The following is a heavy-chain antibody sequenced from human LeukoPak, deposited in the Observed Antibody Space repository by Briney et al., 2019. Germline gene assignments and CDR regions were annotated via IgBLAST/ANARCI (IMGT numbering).Heavy chain of an antibody. V-gene: IGHV3-7*01. CDR3: VIKDHVADY. CDR1: GFTFSYYW. J-gene: IGHJ4*02. D-gene: IGHD1-14*01. CDR2: INQGGTEK. Sequence: PGGSLTLSCAASGFTFSYYWMTWVRQAPGKGLEWVANINQGGTEKYYVDSVKGRFIISRDNAKNSLYLQMNGLRAEDTAVYYCVIKDHVADYWGQGTLVIVSS.